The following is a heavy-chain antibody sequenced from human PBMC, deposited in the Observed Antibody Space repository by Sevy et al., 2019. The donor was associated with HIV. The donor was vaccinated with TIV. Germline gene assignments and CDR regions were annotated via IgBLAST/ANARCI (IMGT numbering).Heavy chain of an antibody. Sequence: GGSLRLSCAASGFTFSSYAMHWVRQAPGKGLEWVAVISYDGSNKYYADSVKGRFTISRDNSKNTLYLQMNSLRAEDTAVYYCARFGGLWFGESDIYYFDYWGQGTLVTVSS. CDR2: ISYDGSNK. CDR1: GFTFSSYA. CDR3: ARFGGLWFGESDIYYFDY. D-gene: IGHD3-10*01. J-gene: IGHJ4*02. V-gene: IGHV3-30*04.